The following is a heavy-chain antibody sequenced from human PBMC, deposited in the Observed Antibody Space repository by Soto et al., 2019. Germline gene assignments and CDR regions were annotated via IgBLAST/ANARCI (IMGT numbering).Heavy chain of an antibody. J-gene: IGHJ5*02. V-gene: IGHV3-53*01. CDR1: GFTVSSNY. CDR2: IYSGGST. CDR3: ARVSTSTNWFDP. Sequence: EVQLVESGGGLIQPGGSLRLSCAASGFTVSSNYMSWVRQAPGKGLEWVSVIYSGGSTYYADSVKGRFTISRDNSKNTLYLQMNSMRAEDTAVYYCARVSTSTNWFDPWGQGTLVTVSA. D-gene: IGHD1-26*01.